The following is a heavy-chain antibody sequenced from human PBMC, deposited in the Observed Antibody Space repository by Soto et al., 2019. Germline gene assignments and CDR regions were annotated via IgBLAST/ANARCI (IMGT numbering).Heavy chain of an antibody. J-gene: IGHJ4*02. CDR1: GGSITSGDYY. CDR2: IYYSATT. V-gene: IGHV4-30-4*01. D-gene: IGHD3-22*01. CDR3: AREAGHYYDSSGYPSSSFAPGDY. Sequence: PSETLSLTCTVSGGSITSGDYYWSWIRQPPGKGLEWIGYIYYSATTYYNPSLKSRVTISVDTSKNQFSLKLISVTAADTAVYYCAREAGHYYDSSGYPSSSFAPGDYWGQGTLVTVSS.